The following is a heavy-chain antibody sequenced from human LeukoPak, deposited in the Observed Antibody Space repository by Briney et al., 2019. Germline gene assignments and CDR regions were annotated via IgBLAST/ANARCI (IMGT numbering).Heavy chain of an antibody. D-gene: IGHD2-21*02. CDR2: ISSSSSYI. V-gene: IGHV3-21*04. CDR3: AKDLAYCGGDCYPSGGAFDI. CDR1: GFTFSSYS. Sequence: GGSLRLSCAASGFTFSSYSMNWVRQAPGKGLEWVSSISSSSSYIYYADSVKGRFTISRDNAKNSLYLQMNSLRAEDTAIYYCAKDLAYCGGDCYPSGGAFDIWGQGTMVTVSS. J-gene: IGHJ3*02.